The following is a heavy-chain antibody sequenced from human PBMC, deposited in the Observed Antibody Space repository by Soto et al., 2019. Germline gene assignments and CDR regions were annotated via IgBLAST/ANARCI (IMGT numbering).Heavy chain of an antibody. V-gene: IGHV1-2*02. D-gene: IGHD2-15*01. CDR1: GDTFTGYY. CDR3: ARDLAKGGGSAGFHY. J-gene: IGHJ4*02. Sequence: ASVKVSCKASGDTFTGYYIHWVRQAPGQGLEWMGWINPNSGGTKYPQKFQGRVTMTRDTSIRTVYMSLTGLKSDDTAVYFCARDLAKGGGSAGFHYWGQGAQDTVSS. CDR2: INPNSGGT.